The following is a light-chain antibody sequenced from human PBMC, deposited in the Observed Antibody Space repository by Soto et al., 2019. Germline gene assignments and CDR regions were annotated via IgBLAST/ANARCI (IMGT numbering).Light chain of an antibody. CDR2: GAS. CDR1: QSVSSN. Sequence: EIVMTQSPATLSVSPGERATLSCRASQSVSSNLAWYQQKPGQAPRLLIYGASTRATGIPARFSGSGSGTEFTLTSSSLQFEDFAVYYCQQYNNWPGFTFGPGTKVDIK. J-gene: IGKJ3*01. CDR3: QQYNNWPGFT. V-gene: IGKV3-15*01.